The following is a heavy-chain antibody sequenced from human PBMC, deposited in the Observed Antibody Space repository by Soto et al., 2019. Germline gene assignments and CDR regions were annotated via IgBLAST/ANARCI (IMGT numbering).Heavy chain of an antibody. CDR1: GFTFSSYG. Sequence: GGSLRLSCAASGFTFSSYGMHWVRQAPGKGLEWVAVISYDGSNKYYADSVKGRFTISRDNSKNTLYLQMNSLRAEDTAVYYCAKDPDHQSKYSSSSYFDYWGQGTLVTVSS. D-gene: IGHD6-6*01. J-gene: IGHJ4*02. V-gene: IGHV3-30*18. CDR2: ISYDGSNK. CDR3: AKDPDHQSKYSSSSYFDY.